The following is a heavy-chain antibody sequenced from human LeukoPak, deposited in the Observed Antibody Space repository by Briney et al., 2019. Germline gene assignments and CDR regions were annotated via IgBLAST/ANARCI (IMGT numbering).Heavy chain of an antibody. J-gene: IGHJ5*02. CDR3: ARASHGIAAASWFDP. Sequence: AASVKVSCKASGYTFTSYGISWVRQAPGQGLEWMGWISAYNGNTNYAQKLQGRVTMTTDTSTSTAYMELRSLRSDDTAVYYCARASHGIAAASWFDPWGQRTLVTVSS. CDR2: ISAYNGNT. CDR1: GYTFTSYG. V-gene: IGHV1-18*01. D-gene: IGHD6-13*01.